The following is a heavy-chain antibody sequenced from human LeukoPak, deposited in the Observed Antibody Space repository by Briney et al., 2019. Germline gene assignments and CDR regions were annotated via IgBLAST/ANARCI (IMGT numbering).Heavy chain of an antibody. J-gene: IGHJ4*02. CDR1: GGTFSSYA. CDR2: IIPILGIA. Sequence: SVKVSCKASGGTFSSYAISWVRQAPGQGLEWMGRIIPILGIANYAQKFQGRVTITADKSTSTAYMELSSLRSEDTAVYYCAKHVVVVAAVYFDYWGQGTLVTVSS. V-gene: IGHV1-69*04. CDR3: AKHVVVVAAVYFDY. D-gene: IGHD2-15*01.